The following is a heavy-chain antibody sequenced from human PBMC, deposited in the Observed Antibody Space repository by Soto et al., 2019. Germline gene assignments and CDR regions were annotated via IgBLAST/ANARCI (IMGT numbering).Heavy chain of an antibody. Sequence: QVQLVESGGGVVQPGRSLRISCAASGFTFSSYAMHWVRQAPGKGLEWVAVISYDGSNKYYADSVKGRFTISRDNSKNTLYLQMNSLRAEDTAVYYCARDRRGYSGYESWYFDLWGRGTLVTVSS. J-gene: IGHJ2*01. D-gene: IGHD5-12*01. CDR3: ARDRRGYSGYESWYFDL. CDR2: ISYDGSNK. CDR1: GFTFSSYA. V-gene: IGHV3-30-3*01.